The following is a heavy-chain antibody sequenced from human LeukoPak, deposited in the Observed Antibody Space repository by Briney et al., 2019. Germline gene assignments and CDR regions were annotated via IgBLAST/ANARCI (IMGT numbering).Heavy chain of an antibody. J-gene: IGHJ5*02. V-gene: IGHV4-34*01. Sequence: SETLSLTCAVYGGSFSGYYWSWIRQPPGKGLEWIGEINHSGSTNYNPSLKSRVTISVDTSKNQFSLELSSVTAADTAVYYCARRAIYGSGSYYTYNWFDPWGQGTLVTVSS. CDR2: INHSGST. CDR1: GGSFSGYY. D-gene: IGHD3-10*01. CDR3: ARRAIYGSGSYYTYNWFDP.